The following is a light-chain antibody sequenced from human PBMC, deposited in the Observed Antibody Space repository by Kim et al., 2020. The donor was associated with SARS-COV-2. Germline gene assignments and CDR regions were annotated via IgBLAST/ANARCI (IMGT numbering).Light chain of an antibody. CDR1: KLGEKY. V-gene: IGLV3-1*01. J-gene: IGLJ2*01. CDR3: QTWDSITVV. Sequence: SYELTQPPSVSVFPGQTASITCSGDKLGEKYACWYQQKPGQSPVLVIYQDTKRPSGIPERFSGSNSGNTATLTISGTQAMDEADYYCQTWDSITVV. CDR2: QDT.